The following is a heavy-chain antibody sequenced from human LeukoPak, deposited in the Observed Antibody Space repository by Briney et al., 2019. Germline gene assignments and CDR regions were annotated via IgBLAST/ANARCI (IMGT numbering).Heavy chain of an antibody. V-gene: IGHV1-69*01. CDR1: GGTFSNYA. J-gene: IGHJ4*02. Sequence: SVKVSCKASGGTFSNYAISWVRQAPGQRLEWMGGFIPVFGTAHYAQNFQGRVTITADESTSTVYLELSSLRSEDTAVCYCARDVDDVVVIPAAMDVWGQGTLVTVSS. CDR2: FIPVFGTA. CDR3: ARDVDDVVVIPAAMDV. D-gene: IGHD2-2*01.